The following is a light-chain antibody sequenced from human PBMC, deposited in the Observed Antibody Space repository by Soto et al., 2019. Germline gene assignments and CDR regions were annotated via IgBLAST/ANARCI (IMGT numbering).Light chain of an antibody. CDR2: LDSDGSH. CDR3: QTWGTGIHVV. V-gene: IGLV4-69*01. Sequence: QSVLTQSPSASASLGASVKLTCTLSSGHSSYAIAWHQQQPEKGPRYLMKLDSDGSHTKGDAIPDRFSGSSSGAERYLTISSLQSEDEADYYCQTWGTGIHVVFDGGTKVTVL. J-gene: IGLJ2*01. CDR1: SGHSSYA.